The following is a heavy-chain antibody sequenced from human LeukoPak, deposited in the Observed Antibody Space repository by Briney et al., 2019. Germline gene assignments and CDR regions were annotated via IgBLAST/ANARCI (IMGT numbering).Heavy chain of an antibody. CDR1: GFTFDDYA. J-gene: IGHJ4*02. D-gene: IGHD5-24*01. CDR3: AKDSGDGYNRLPMDFDY. Sequence: GGSLRLSCAASGFTFDDYAMHWVRHAPGKGLEWVSLISGDGGSTYYADSVKGRFTISRDNSKNSLYLQMNSLRTEDTALYYCAKDSGDGYNRLPMDFDYWGQGTLVTVSS. CDR2: ISGDGGST. V-gene: IGHV3-43*02.